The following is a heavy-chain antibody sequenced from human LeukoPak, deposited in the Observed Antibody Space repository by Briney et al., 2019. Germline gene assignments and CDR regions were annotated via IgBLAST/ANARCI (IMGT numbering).Heavy chain of an antibody. CDR2: IYYSGST. CDR1: GGSISSGGYY. J-gene: IGHJ5*02. CDR3: ARVVGLMTTVGNWFDP. Sequence: SETLSLTCTVSGGSISSGGYYWSWIRQHPGKGLEWIGYIYYSGSTYYNPSLKSRVTISVDTSKNQFSLKLSSVTAADTAVYYCARVVGLMTTVGNWFDPWGQGTLVTVSS. V-gene: IGHV4-31*03. D-gene: IGHD4-23*01.